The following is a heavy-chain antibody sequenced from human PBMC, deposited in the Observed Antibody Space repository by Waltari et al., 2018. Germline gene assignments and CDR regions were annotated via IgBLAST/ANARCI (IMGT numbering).Heavy chain of an antibody. Sequence: QLQLQESGPGLVKPSETLSLTCTVSGGSISSSSYYWGWIRQPPGKGLEWIGSIYYSGSTYYNPALKSRVTISVDTSKNQFSLKLSSVTAADTAVYYCARHAERDYYGSGSYYNVGVGAFDIWGQGTMVTVAS. J-gene: IGHJ3*02. V-gene: IGHV4-39*01. D-gene: IGHD3-10*01. CDR1: GGSISSSSYY. CDR3: ARHAERDYYGSGSYYNVGVGAFDI. CDR2: IYYSGST.